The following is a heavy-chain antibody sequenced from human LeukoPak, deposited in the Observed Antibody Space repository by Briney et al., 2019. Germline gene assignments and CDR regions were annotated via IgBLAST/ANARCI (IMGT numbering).Heavy chain of an antibody. V-gene: IGHV1-8*01. Sequence: ASVKVSCKASGYTFTSYDINWVRQATGQGLEWVGWMNPNSGNTGYAQKFQGRVTMTRNTSISTAYMELSSLRSEDTAVYYCARAXRXVIXLYTTAYYFDYWGQGTLVTVSX. CDR1: GYTFTSYD. CDR3: ARAXRXVIXLYTTAYYFDY. D-gene: IGHD3-22*01. CDR2: MNPNSGNT. J-gene: IGHJ4*02.